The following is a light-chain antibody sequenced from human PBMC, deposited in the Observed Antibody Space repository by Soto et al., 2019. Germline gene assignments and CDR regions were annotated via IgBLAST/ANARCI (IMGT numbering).Light chain of an antibody. Sequence: QSALTQPRSVSGSPGQSVTISCTGTSSDVGDYNYVSWYQQYQGKAPKLVIYDVSKRPSGVPDRFSGSKSGNTASLTISGLQAEDEAYYYCCSFAGSYTFRVFGGGTKLTVL. CDR3: CSFAGSYTFRV. CDR2: DVS. V-gene: IGLV2-11*01. J-gene: IGLJ3*02. CDR1: SSDVGDYNY.